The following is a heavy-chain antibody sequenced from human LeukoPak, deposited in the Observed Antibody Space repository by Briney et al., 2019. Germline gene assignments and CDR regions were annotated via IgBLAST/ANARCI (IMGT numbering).Heavy chain of an antibody. CDR1: GFTYYSYG. CDR2: ISYDGSNK. V-gene: IGHV3-30*18. J-gene: IGHJ4*01. CDR3: AKSSDLVIGYYSYIED. D-gene: IGHD3-9*01. Sequence: PGGSLTLYGAASGFTYYSYGIQWLRPAPGKGLEWVALISYDGSNKYYAYSVKGRFTIARDNSKHTLYMQMYSLRAEGTVVYYCAKSSDLVIGYYSYIEDWGHGTLVTVAS.